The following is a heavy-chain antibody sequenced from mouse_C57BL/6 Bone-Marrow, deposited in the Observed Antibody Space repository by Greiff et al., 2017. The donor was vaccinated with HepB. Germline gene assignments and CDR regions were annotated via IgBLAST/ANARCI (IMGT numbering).Heavy chain of an antibody. V-gene: IGHV1-59*01. CDR2: IDPSDSYT. D-gene: IGHD1-1*01. CDR3: ARWTTLVATGYFDV. J-gene: IGHJ1*03. CDR1: GYTFTSYW. Sequence: QVQLQQPGAELVRPGTSVKLSCTASGYTFTSYWMHWVKQRPEQGLEWIGVIDPSDSYTKYTQKFKGKATLTVDTSSSTAYMQLSSLTSEDSAVYYCARWTTLVATGYFDVWGTGTTVTVSS.